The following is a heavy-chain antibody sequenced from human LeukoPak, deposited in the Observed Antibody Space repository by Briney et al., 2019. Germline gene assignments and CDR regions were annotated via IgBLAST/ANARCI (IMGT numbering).Heavy chain of an antibody. V-gene: IGHV3-30*19. Sequence: PGGSLRLSCAASGFTFSSYGMHWVRQAPGKGLEWVTVISYDGGNKYYADSVKGRFTISRDNSKNTLYLQMDSLRADDTAVYYCARERGMVRGLTAFDYWGQGTLVTVSS. J-gene: IGHJ4*02. D-gene: IGHD3-10*01. CDR2: ISYDGGNK. CDR1: GFTFSSYG. CDR3: ARERGMVRGLTAFDY.